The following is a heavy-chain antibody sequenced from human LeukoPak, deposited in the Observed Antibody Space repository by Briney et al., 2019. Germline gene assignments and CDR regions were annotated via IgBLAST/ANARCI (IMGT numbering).Heavy chain of an antibody. V-gene: IGHV3-23*01. CDR1: GFTFSSYA. CDR3: AKGGRMTTVTKIRYYYYYMDV. CDR2: ISGSGGST. Sequence: GGSLRLSCAASGFTFSSYAMSWVRQAPGKGLEWVSAISGSGGSTYYADSVKGRFTISRDNSKNTLYLQMNSLRAEDTAVYYCAKGGRMTTVTKIRYYYYYMDVWGKGTTVTISS. D-gene: IGHD4-17*01. J-gene: IGHJ6*03.